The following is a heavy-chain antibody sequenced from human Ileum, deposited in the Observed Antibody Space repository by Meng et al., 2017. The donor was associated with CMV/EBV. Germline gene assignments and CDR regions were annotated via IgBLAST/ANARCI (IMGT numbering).Heavy chain of an antibody. V-gene: IGHV3-33*06. CDR1: GFTFSSYG. J-gene: IGHJ2*01. D-gene: IGHD3-16*01. Sequence: ASGFTFSSYGMHWVRQAPGKGLEWVAVIWYDGSNKYYADSVKGRFTISRDNSKNTLYLQMNSLRAEDTAVYYCAKDPGDLTYWYFDLWGRGTLVTVSS. CDR2: IWYDGSNK. CDR3: AKDPGDLTYWYFDL.